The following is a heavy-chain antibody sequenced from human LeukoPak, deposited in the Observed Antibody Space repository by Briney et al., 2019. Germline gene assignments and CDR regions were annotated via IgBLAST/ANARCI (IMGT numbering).Heavy chain of an antibody. Sequence: PSQTLSLTCTVSGGSISSGSYYWSWIRPPAGKGLEWIGRIYTSGSTNYDPSLTSRVTISVDTTKNQFSLKLSSVTAADTAVYYCARATIFGVDHDAFDIWGQGTMVTVSS. CDR1: GGSISSGSYY. CDR3: ARATIFGVDHDAFDI. J-gene: IGHJ3*02. D-gene: IGHD3-3*01. V-gene: IGHV4-61*02. CDR2: IYTSGST.